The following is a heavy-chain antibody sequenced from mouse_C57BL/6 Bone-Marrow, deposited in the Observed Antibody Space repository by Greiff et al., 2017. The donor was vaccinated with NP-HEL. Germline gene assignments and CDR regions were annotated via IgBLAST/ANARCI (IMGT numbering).Heavy chain of an antibody. CDR3: ARHDDGPFAY. J-gene: IGHJ3*01. CDR1: GFPLTSYG. V-gene: IGHV2-6-1*01. Sequence: QVQLKESGPGLVAPSQSRSITCTVSGFPLTSYGVHWVSQPPGKGLEGRVVIWSDGGTTYNSALKSRLSISKDNSKSQVFLKMNSLQTDDTAMYYCARHDDGPFAYWGQGTLVTVSA. D-gene: IGHD2-3*01. CDR2: IWSDGGT.